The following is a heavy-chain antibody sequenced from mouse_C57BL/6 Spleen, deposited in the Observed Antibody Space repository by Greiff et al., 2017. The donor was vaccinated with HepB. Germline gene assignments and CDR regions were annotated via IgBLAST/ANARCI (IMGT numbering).Heavy chain of an antibody. D-gene: IGHD2-4*01. CDR1: GFTFSSYG. V-gene: IGHV5-6*01. Sequence: EVQVVESGGDLVKPGGSLKLSCAASGFTFSSYGMSWVRQTPDKRLEWVATISSGGSYTYYPDSVKGRFTISRDNAKNTLYLQMSSLKSEDTPMYYCARSHYDYDWYFDVWGTGTTVTVSS. CDR3: ARSHYDYDWYFDV. CDR2: ISSGGSYT. J-gene: IGHJ1*03.